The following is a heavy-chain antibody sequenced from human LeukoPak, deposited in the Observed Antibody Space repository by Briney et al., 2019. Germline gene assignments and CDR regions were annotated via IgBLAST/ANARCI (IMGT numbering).Heavy chain of an antibody. V-gene: IGHV3-74*01. Sequence: GGSLRLSCAASGFTFSSYWMHWVRQAPGKGLVWVSRINSDGSSTSYADSVKGRFTISRDNAKNTLYLQVNSLRAEDTAVYYCARAGPYYDFWSGYWRFDPWGQGTLVTVSS. CDR2: INSDGSST. J-gene: IGHJ5*02. CDR3: ARAGPYYDFWSGYWRFDP. CDR1: GFTFSSYW. D-gene: IGHD3-3*01.